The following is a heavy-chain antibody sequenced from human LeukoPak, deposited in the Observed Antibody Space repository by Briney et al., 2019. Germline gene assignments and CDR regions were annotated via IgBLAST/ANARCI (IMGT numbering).Heavy chain of an antibody. CDR3: PRGNYDYVWGSYPADAFDI. CDR2: INHSGST. Sequence: SETLSLTCAVYGGSFSGYYWSWIRQPPGKGLEWIGEINHSGSTNYNPSLKSRVTISVDTSKNQFSLKLSSVTAADTAVYYCPRGNYDYVWGSYPADAFDIWGQGTMVTVSS. D-gene: IGHD3-16*02. V-gene: IGHV4-34*01. CDR1: GGSFSGYY. J-gene: IGHJ3*02.